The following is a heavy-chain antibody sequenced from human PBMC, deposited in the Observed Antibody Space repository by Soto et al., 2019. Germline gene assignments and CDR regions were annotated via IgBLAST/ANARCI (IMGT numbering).Heavy chain of an antibody. D-gene: IGHD5-12*01. CDR2: IKEDGSEK. J-gene: IGHJ6*03. V-gene: IGHV3-7*01. Sequence: EVQLVESGGGLVQPGGSLRLSCAASGFTFSSYWITWVRQAPGKGLEWVANIKEDGSEKYYVDSVKGRFTISRDNAKNSVYLQMNSLRAEDTAVYYCADSGSYTDVWGKGTTVTVSS. CDR3: ADSGSYTDV. CDR1: GFTFSSYW.